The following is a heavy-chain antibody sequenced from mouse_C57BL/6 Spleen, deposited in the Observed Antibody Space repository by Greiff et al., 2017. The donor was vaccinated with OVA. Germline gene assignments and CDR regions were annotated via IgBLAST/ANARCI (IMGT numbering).Heavy chain of an antibody. V-gene: IGHV1-9*01. J-gene: IGHJ3*01. D-gene: IGHD1-1*02. CDR3: TRAGGPTWFAY. CDR1: GYTFTGYW. CDR2: IFPGSGST. Sequence: VQLHQSGAELMKPGASVKLSCKASGYTFTGYWIEWVKQRPGHGLEWIGEIFPGSGSTKYNEKFKGKATFTADTSSNTAYMQLSSLTTEDSAIYYSTRAGGPTWFAYWGQGTLVTVSA.